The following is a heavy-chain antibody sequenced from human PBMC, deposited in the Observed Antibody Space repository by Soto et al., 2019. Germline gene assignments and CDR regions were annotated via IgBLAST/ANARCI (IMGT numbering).Heavy chain of an antibody. Sequence: PSETLSLTCAVYGGSFSGYYWSWIRQPPGKGLEWIGEINHSGSTNYNPSLKSRVIISVDTSKNQFSLKLSSVTAADTAVYYCARAENIVVVPAANWFDPWGQGTLVTVSS. V-gene: IGHV4-34*01. J-gene: IGHJ5*02. CDR3: ARAENIVVVPAANWFDP. CDR1: GGSFSGYY. CDR2: INHSGST. D-gene: IGHD2-2*01.